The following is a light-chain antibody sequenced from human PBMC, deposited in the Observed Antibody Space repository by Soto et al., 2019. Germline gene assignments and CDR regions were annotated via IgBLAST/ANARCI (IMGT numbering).Light chain of an antibody. CDR2: QDS. CDR3: QAWDSSTAV. Sequence: SYELAQPPSVSVSPGLTASITCSGDKLGDKLAYWYQQKPGQSPVLVMYQDSKRPSGIPERFSGSNSGNTATLTISGTQSMDEADYYCQAWDSSTAVFGTGTKVNV. CDR1: KLGDKL. J-gene: IGLJ1*01. V-gene: IGLV3-1*01.